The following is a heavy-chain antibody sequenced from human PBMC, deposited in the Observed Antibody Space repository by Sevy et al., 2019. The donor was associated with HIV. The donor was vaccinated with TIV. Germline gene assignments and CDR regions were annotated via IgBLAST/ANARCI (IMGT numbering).Heavy chain of an antibody. CDR2: INSDGSST. Sequence: GGSLRLSCAASGFTFSSYWMHWVRQAPGKGLVWVSRINSDGSSTSYAVSVKGRFTISRDNAKNTLYLQMNSLRAEDMAVYYCARADFWSGYYSVGLIDYWGQGTLVTISS. J-gene: IGHJ4*02. CDR1: GFTFSSYW. V-gene: IGHV3-74*01. D-gene: IGHD3-3*01. CDR3: ARADFWSGYYSVGLIDY.